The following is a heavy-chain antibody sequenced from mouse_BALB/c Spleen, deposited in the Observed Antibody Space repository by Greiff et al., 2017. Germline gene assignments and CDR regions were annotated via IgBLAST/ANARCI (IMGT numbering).Heavy chain of an antibody. CDR1: GFSLTSYG. J-gene: IGHJ3*01. CDR3: AREQLGPIAWFAY. V-gene: IGHV2-9*02. Sequence: VNLVESGPGLVAPSQSLSITCTVSGFSLTSYGVHWVRQPPGKGLEWLGVIWAGGSTNYNSALMSRLSISKDNSKSQVFLKMNSLQTDDTAMYYCAREQLGPIAWFAYWGQGTLVTVSA. D-gene: IGHD3-1*01. CDR2: IWAGGST.